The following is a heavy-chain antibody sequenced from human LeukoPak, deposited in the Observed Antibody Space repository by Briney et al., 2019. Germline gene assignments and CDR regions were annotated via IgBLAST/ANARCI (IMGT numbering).Heavy chain of an antibody. CDR3: ARLYCSSTSCLLDY. Sequence: GGSLRLSCAASGFTFSSYGMHWVRQAPGKGLEWVAVIWYGGSNKYYADSVKGRFTISRDNSKNTLYLQMGSLRAEDMAVYYCARLYCSSTSCLLDYWGQGTLVTVSS. J-gene: IGHJ4*02. CDR1: GFTFSSYG. CDR2: IWYGGSNK. V-gene: IGHV3-33*08. D-gene: IGHD2-2*01.